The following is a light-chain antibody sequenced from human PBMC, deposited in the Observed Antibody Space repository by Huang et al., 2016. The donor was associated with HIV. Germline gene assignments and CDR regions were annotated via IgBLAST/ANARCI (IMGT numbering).Light chain of an antibody. CDR2: GAA. CDR3: QQYNNWPPT. V-gene: IGKV3-15*01. J-gene: IGKJ4*01. CDR1: QSVSSN. Sequence: EIVMTQSPAILSVSPGERATLSCRASQSVSSNLAWYQQKPGQAPRLLIYGAATRATGIPARFSCSGSGTEFTLTISSLQSEDFAVYYCQQYNNWPPTFGGGTKVEIK.